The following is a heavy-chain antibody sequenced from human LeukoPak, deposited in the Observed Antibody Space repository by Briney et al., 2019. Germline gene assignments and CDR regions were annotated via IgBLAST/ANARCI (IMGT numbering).Heavy chain of an antibody. J-gene: IGHJ4*02. D-gene: IGHD1-1*01. V-gene: IGHV3-74*01. CDR1: GFTFSGYW. CDR2: INSDGSTT. Sequence: GGSLRLSCAASGFTFSGYWMHWVRQAPGKGLVWVSRINSDGSTTSYADSVKGRFTSSRDNAKNTLYLQMNSLTAEDTAVYYCARDYNYGLDYWGQGTLVTVSS. CDR3: ARDYNYGLDY.